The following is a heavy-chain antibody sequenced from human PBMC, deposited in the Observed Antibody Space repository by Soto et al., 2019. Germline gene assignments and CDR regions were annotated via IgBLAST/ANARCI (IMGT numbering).Heavy chain of an antibody. J-gene: IGHJ4*02. CDR3: ASGDLRASFDY. Sequence: QLQLQESGPGLVTPSETLPLTCSVSGDSISTSDYYWSWIRQPPGKGLEWIGTIYYRGSISYSPSLKSRVTISADTSKNHFSLKLNSVTAADTAVYYCASGDLRASFDYWGQGTRVTVSS. CDR2: IYYRGSI. V-gene: IGHV4-39*02. CDR1: GDSISTSDYY.